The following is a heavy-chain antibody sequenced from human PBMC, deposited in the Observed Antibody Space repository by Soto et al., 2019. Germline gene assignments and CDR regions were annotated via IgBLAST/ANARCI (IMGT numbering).Heavy chain of an antibody. D-gene: IGHD5-12*01. CDR1: GGTFSSYT. CDR2: IIPILGIA. J-gene: IGHJ6*03. V-gene: IGHV1-69*08. Sequence: QVQLVQSGAEVKKPGSSVKVSCKASGGTFSSYTISWVRQAPGQGLEWMGRIIPILGIANYAQKFQGRVTITADKSTSTAYMELSSLRSEDTAVCYCARDIVATYPPYYYMDVWGKGTTVTVSS. CDR3: ARDIVATYPPYYYMDV.